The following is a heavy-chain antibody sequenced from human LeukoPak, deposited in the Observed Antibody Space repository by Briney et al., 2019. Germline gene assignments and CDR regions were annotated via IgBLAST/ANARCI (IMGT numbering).Heavy chain of an antibody. D-gene: IGHD2-2*01. CDR1: GGSISSGGYY. CDR2: IYHSGST. V-gene: IGHV4-30-2*01. J-gene: IGHJ4*02. Sequence: SETLSLTCTVSGGSISSGGYYWSWIRQPPGKGLEWIGYIYHSGSTYYNPSLKSRVTISVDRSKNQFSLKLSSVTAADTAVYYCARDPADCSSTSCHGGEDYWGQGTLVTVSS. CDR3: ARDPADCSSTSCHGGEDY.